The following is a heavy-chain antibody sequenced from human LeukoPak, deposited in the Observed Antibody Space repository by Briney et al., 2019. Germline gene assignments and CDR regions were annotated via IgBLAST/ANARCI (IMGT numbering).Heavy chain of an antibody. J-gene: IGHJ4*02. D-gene: IGHD3-22*01. CDR3: ARDLLYYYDSSPIGY. V-gene: IGHV3-33*01. CDR1: GFTFSSYG. CDR2: IWYDGSNK. Sequence: PGRSLRLSCAASGFTFSSYGMHWVRQAPGKGLEGVAVIWYDGSNKYYADSVKGRFTISRDNSKNTLYLQMNSLRAEDTAVYYCARDLLYYYDSSPIGYWGQGTLVTVSS.